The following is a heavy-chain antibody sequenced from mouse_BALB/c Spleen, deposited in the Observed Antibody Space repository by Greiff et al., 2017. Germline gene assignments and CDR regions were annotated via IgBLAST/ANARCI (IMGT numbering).Heavy chain of an antibody. Sequence: EVKVEESGPGLVKPSQSLSLTCTVTGYSITSDYAWNWIRQFPGNKLEWMGYISYSGSTSYNPSLKSRISITRDTSKNQFFLQLNSVTTEDTAMYYCARAVRHAMDYWGQGTSVTVSS. D-gene: IGHD2-14*01. CDR1: GYSITSDYA. CDR2: ISYSGST. J-gene: IGHJ4*01. V-gene: IGHV3-2*02. CDR3: ARAVRHAMDY.